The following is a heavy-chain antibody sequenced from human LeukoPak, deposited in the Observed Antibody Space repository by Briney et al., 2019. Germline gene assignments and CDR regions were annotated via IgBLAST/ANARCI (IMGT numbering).Heavy chain of an antibody. V-gene: IGHV3-48*04. CDR3: ARDASYYYYMDV. CDR2: ISFSSSTI. J-gene: IGHJ6*03. D-gene: IGHD2-15*01. Sequence: GGSLRLSCAASGFTFRSYSMNWVRQAPGKGLEWVSYISFSSSTIYYADSVKGRFTLSRDNAQNSLYLQLNSLRAEDTAIYYCARDASYYYYMDVWGKGTTVTVSS. CDR1: GFTFRSYS.